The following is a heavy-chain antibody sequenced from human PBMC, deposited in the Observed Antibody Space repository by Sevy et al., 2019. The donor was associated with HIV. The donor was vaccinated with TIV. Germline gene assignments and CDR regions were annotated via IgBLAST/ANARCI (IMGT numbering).Heavy chain of an antibody. CDR2: ISAYNGNT. CDR1: GYTFTSYG. J-gene: IGHJ6*02. D-gene: IGHD1-26*01. Sequence: ASVKVSCKASGYTFTSYGISWVRQAPGQGLEWMGWISAYNGNTNYAQKLQGRVTMTTDTSTSTAYMELRSLRSDDTAVYYCARDKWWELPRTTYYYYGMDVWGQGTTVTVSS. V-gene: IGHV1-18*04. CDR3: ARDKWWELPRTTYYYYGMDV.